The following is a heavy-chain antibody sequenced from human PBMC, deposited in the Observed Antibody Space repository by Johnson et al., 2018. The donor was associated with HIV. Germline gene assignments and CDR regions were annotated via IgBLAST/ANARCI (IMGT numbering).Heavy chain of an antibody. Sequence: VQLVESGGGSVQPGGSLRLSCAASAFTFSRYWMSWVRQAPGKGLEWVANIKQDGSEKYYVDSVNGRFTISRDNAKNSLYLQMNSLRAEDTAVHYCARDGVVVVPGGWGAFDIWGQGTLVTVSS. CDR2: IKQDGSEK. V-gene: IGHV3-7*01. CDR1: AFTFSRYW. J-gene: IGHJ3*02. CDR3: ARDGVVVVPGGWGAFDI. D-gene: IGHD2-15*01.